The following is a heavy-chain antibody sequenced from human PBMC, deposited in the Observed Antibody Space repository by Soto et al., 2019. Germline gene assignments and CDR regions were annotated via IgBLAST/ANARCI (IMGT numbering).Heavy chain of an antibody. V-gene: IGHV2-5*02. D-gene: IGHD3-10*01. CDR1: GFSLTTDGEG. CDR3: AHSRNLITEDAQVGDFDY. J-gene: IGHJ4*02. CDR2: IYWDDDE. Sequence: QISLKESGPTLGKPTQTLKLTCSFSGFSLTTDGEGVGWVRQPPGEALEGLALIYWDDDERYSPSLKTRLTNTKDPSKNQVVLIMTNMEPVDTATYYCAHSRNLITEDAQVGDFDYWGQGTLVTVSS.